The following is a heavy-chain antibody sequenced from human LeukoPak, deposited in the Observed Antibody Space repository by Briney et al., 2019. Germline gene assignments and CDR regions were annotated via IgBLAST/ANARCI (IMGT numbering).Heavy chain of an antibody. J-gene: IGHJ4*02. D-gene: IGHD3-3*01. CDR3: ALGGSSDLEWLVDYFDH. Sequence: GASVKVSCKTSGYTFSGYFIHWIRQAPGQGLEWMGRINPNTGGTNYAQKFQGRVTMTSDSSIRSAYMDLSRLSLDDSAVYYCALGGSSDLEWLVDYFDHWGQGSLVLGSS. CDR2: INPNTGGT. V-gene: IGHV1-2*06. CDR1: GYTFSGYF.